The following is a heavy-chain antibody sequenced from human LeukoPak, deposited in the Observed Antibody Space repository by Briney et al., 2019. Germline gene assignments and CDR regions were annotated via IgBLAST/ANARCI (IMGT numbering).Heavy chain of an antibody. CDR3: AREIVGAIKSYFDY. CDR1: GFTFSSYW. CDR2: IRQDGGLK. V-gene: IGHV3-7*01. Sequence: GGSLRLSCIASGFTFSSYWMSWVRQAPGKGLEWVANIRQDGGLKHYVDSVKGRFTISRGNAENSLYLQMNSLRAEDTAVYYCAREIVGAIKSYFDYWGQGTLVTASS. D-gene: IGHD1-26*01. J-gene: IGHJ4*02.